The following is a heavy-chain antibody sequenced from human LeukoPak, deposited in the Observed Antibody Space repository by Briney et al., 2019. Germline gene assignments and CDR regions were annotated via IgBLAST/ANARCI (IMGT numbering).Heavy chain of an antibody. D-gene: IGHD5-24*01. CDR1: GFTVSSNY. CDR3: ARDVDGYFDY. V-gene: IGHV3-66*01. CDR2: IYSGGST. Sequence: PGGSLRLSCAASGFTVSSNYMSWVRQAPGKGLEWVSVIYSGGSTYYADSVRGRFTISRDNSKNTLYLQMNSLRAEDTAVYYRARDVDGYFDYWGQGTLVTVSS. J-gene: IGHJ4*02.